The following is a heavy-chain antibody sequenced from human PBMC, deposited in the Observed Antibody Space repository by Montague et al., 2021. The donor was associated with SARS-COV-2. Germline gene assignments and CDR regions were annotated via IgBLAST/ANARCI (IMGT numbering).Heavy chain of an antibody. J-gene: IGHJ6*01. CDR1: GPSITSYY. CDR3: ARGCLSYFGAGSHCYGMDV. Sequence: SETLSLTCSVSGPSITSYYWNWIRQPPGKGLEWIGYISYSGSTNYSPSLKSRVTMSVDTSKNQMSLKLTSVTAADTAVYYCARGCLSYFGAGSHCYGMDVWGQGTTVTVSS. D-gene: IGHD3-10*01. V-gene: IGHV4-59*01. CDR2: ISYSGST.